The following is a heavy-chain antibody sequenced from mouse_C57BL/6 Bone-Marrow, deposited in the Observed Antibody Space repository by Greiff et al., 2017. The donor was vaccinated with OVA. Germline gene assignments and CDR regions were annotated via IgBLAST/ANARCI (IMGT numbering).Heavy chain of an antibody. D-gene: IGHD2-4*01. CDR1: GFSLSTFGMG. CDR3: ARIADDYDGSRGSAY. V-gene: IGHV8-8*01. J-gene: IGHJ3*01. Sequence: ESGPGLLQPSQTLSLTCYFSGFSLSTFGMGVGWIRQPSGQGLEWLAHTWCDDDKYYNPALKSRHTISNDTSKSQVFLKIDNVDTADTATYYCARIADDYDGSRGSAYWGQGTLVTVSA. CDR2: TWCDDDK.